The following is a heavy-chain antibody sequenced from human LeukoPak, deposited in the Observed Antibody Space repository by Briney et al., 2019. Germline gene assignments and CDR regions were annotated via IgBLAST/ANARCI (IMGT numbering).Heavy chain of an antibody. V-gene: IGHV5-51*01. CDR2: IYPGDSDT. Sequence: GESLKISCKGSGYSFTTYWIGWVRQVPGKGLEWMGIIYPGDSDTRYSPSFQGQVTLSPNKSISTAYLHCSSLKASDTAIYYCARDSSGYYRFDYWGQGILVTVSS. J-gene: IGHJ4*02. CDR3: ARDSSGYYRFDY. D-gene: IGHD3-22*01. CDR1: GYSFTTYW.